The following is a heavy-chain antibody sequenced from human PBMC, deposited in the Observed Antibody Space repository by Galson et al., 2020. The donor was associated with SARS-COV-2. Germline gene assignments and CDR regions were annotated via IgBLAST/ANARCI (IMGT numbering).Heavy chain of an antibody. V-gene: IGHV4-39*07. CDR3: ARGHLGELSPFGY. J-gene: IGHJ4*02. Sequence: SETLSLTCTVSGDSISTSSYYWGWVRQPPGKGLEWIGSIYYSGTTYYNPSLKSRVTISVDTSRNQFSLLLSSVTAADTAVYYCARGHLGELSPFGYWGQGSLVIVSS. CDR2: IYYSGTT. D-gene: IGHD3-16*02. CDR1: GDSISTSSYY.